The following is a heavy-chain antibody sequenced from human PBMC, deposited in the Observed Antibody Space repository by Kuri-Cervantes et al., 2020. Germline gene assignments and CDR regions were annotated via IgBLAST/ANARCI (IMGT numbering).Heavy chain of an antibody. D-gene: IGHD6-19*01. CDR3: ATQHSSGWYSFPKNWFDP. Sequence: SVKVSCKASGFTFTSSAVQWVRQARGQRLEWIGWIVVGSGNTNYAQKFQERVTITRDMSTSTAYMELSSLRSEDTAVYYCATQHSSGWYSFPKNWFDPWGQGTLVTVSS. V-gene: IGHV1-58*01. CDR1: GFTFTSSA. J-gene: IGHJ5*02. CDR2: IVVGSGNT.